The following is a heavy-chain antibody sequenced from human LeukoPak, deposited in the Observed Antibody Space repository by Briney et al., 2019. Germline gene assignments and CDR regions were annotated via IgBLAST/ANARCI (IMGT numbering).Heavy chain of an antibody. CDR3: ARARWGPDGYCFDY. CDR1: GFTFSSYE. V-gene: IGHV3-48*03. CDR2: ISTSGSTK. Sequence: GGSLRLSCAASGFTFSSYEMNWVRQAPGKGLEWVSYISTSGSTKYYADSVKGRFTISRDNAKNSLYLQMNSLRAEDTAVYYCARARWGPDGYCFDYWGQGTLVTVSS. D-gene: IGHD4-23*01. J-gene: IGHJ4*02.